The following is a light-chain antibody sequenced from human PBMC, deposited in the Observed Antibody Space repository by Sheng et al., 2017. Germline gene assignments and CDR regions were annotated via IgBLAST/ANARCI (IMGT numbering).Light chain of an antibody. J-gene: IGKJ4*01. CDR2: GAF. CDR3: QQYGSPTT. V-gene: IGKV3-20*01. CDR1: QTVKINY. Sequence: EIVLTQSPGTLSLSPGERATLSCRASQTVKINYLAWYQQKPGQAPRLLIYGAFSRATGIPDRFTGSGSGTDFSLTISRLEPEDFAVYYCQQYGSPTTFAGGTKVEIK.